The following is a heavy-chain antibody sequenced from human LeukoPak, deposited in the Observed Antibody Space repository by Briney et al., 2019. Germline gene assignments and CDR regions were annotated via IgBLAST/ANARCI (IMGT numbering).Heavy chain of an antibody. Sequence: SVKVSCKASGGTFSSYAISWVRQAPGQGLEWMGRIIPILGIANYAQKFQGRATITADKSTSTAYMELSSLRSEDTAVYYCARVDTAMVIDYWGQGTLVTLSS. CDR1: GGTFSSYA. CDR2: IIPILGIA. J-gene: IGHJ4*02. V-gene: IGHV1-69*04. CDR3: ARVDTAMVIDY. D-gene: IGHD5-18*01.